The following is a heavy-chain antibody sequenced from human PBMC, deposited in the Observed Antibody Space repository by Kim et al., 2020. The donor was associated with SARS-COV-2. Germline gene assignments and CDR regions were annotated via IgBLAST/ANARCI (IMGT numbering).Heavy chain of an antibody. CDR3: ARTFPFMTVAGYSDY. Sequence: GGSLRLSCAASGFTFKDYGMSWARQVPGKGLERVSSINWNGDNIAYADSVKGRFTIPRDDVKNALYHQMNSLTAEETAFHHCARTFPFMTVAGYSDYWG. J-gene: IGHJ4*01. D-gene: IGHD6-19*01. CDR1: GFTFKDYG. V-gene: IGHV3-20*01. CDR2: INWNGDNI.